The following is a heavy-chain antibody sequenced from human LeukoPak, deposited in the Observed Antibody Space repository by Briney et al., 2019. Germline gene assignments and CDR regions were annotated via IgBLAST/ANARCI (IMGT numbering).Heavy chain of an antibody. Sequence: PGGSLRPSCAASGFTFSGSAMHWVRQASGKGLEWVGRIRSKANSYATAYAASVKGRFTISRDDSKNTAYLQMNSLKTEDTAVYYCTSHYREGIAVAPFDYWGQGTLVTVSS. V-gene: IGHV3-73*01. CDR3: TSHYREGIAVAPFDY. CDR1: GFTFSGSA. J-gene: IGHJ4*02. D-gene: IGHD6-19*01. CDR2: IRSKANSYAT.